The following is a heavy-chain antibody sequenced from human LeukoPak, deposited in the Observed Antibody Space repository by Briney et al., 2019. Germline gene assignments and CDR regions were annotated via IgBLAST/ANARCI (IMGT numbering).Heavy chain of an antibody. CDR3: AREGRYPDY. CDR2: IYTSGST. J-gene: IGHJ4*02. D-gene: IGHD1-26*01. Sequence: SQTLSLTCTVSGGSISSGSYYWSWIRQPAGKGLEWTGRIYTSGSTNYNPSLKSRVTISVDTSKNQFSLKLSSVTAADTAVYYCAREGRYPDYWGQGTLVTVSS. CDR1: GGSISSGSYY. V-gene: IGHV4-61*02.